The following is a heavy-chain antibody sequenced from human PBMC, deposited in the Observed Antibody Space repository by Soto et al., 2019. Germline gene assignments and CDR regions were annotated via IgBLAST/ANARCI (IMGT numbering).Heavy chain of an antibody. CDR2: ISGPGGST. CDR1: GFTFTKFA. V-gene: IGHV3-23*01. Sequence: PGGSLRLSCAASGFTFTKFAMSWVRQAPGKGLEWVASISGPGGSTNYADSVRGRFTISRDNSKDTVSLQMNSLGVEDKAVYFCEKQSRIAVSHFDFWGQGTLVTVSS. D-gene: IGHD6-19*01. J-gene: IGHJ4*02. CDR3: EKQSRIAVSHFDF.